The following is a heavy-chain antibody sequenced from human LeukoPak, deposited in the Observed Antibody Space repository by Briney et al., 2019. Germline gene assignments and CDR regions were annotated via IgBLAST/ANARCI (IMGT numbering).Heavy chain of an antibody. CDR2: IYYSGST. CDR3: ARLHYGSSDY. Sequence: PSETLSLTCTVSGGSISSSSYYWGWIRQPPGKGLEWIGSIYYSGSTYYNPSLKSRVTISVDTSKNQFSLKLSSVTAADTAVYYCARLHYGSSDYWGQGTLVTVSS. J-gene: IGHJ4*02. CDR1: GGSISSSSYY. V-gene: IGHV4-39*01. D-gene: IGHD3-16*01.